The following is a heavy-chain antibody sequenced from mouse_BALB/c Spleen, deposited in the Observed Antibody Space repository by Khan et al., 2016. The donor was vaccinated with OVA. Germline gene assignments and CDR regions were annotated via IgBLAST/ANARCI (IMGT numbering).Heavy chain of an antibody. J-gene: IGHJ2*01. D-gene: IGHD2-5*01. CDR1: GYTFTNYG. CDR2: INTYTGEP. CDR3: ARSRSNYLLDY. V-gene: IGHV9-1*02. Sequence: QIQLVQSGPELKNPGETVKISCKASGYTFTNYGLNWMNQAPGKGLKWMGWINTYTGEPMYADDFKGRFVFSLETSASTAYLQINNLKNEDMATYFCARSRSNYLLDYWGQGTTLTVSS.